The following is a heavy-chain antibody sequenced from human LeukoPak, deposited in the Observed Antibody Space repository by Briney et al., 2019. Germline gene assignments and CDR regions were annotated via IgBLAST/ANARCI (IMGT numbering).Heavy chain of an antibody. CDR1: GFTYSSYA. J-gene: IGHJ4*02. D-gene: IGHD6-19*01. V-gene: IGHV3-23*01. CDR2: ISGSGGST. CDR3: AKAPTGYSSGWGGYYFDY. Sequence: PGGSLRLSCAASGFTYSSYAMSWVRQAPGKGLEWVSAISGSGGSTYYADSVKGRFTISRDNSKNTLYPKMNSLRAEVTAVYYCAKAPTGYSSGWGGYYFDYWGQGTLVTVSS.